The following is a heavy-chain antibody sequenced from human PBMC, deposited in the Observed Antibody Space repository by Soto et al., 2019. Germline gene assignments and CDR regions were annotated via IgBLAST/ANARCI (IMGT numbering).Heavy chain of an antibody. J-gene: IGHJ3*02. Sequence: SQTLCLPCTVLDGTVRDYYWRWILQTPGKGLEWIGYIYYSGSTYYNPSLKSRVTISIDTSKNQFSLKLSSVTAADTAVYYCARDRLSYYYDSSGFGPGAFDIWGQGTMLTVSS. D-gene: IGHD3-22*01. CDR1: DGTVRDYY. CDR2: IYYSGST. V-gene: IGHV4-30-4*08. CDR3: ARDRLSYYYDSSGFGPGAFDI.